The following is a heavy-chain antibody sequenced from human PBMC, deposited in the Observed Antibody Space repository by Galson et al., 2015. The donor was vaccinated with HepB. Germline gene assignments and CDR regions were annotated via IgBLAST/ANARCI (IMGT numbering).Heavy chain of an antibody. J-gene: IGHJ4*02. CDR1: GFTFSSYS. CDR2: ILSDGTTK. Sequence: SLRLSCAASGFTFSSYSMNWVRQAPGKGLEWVALILSDGTTKTYADSVRGRFTISRDNSKNTLYLQMNSLRVEDTAMYYCANPRGEVPGPNYRDHWGQGTPVTVSS. V-gene: IGHV3-30*18. CDR3: ANPRGEVPGPNYRDH. D-gene: IGHD4/OR15-4a*01.